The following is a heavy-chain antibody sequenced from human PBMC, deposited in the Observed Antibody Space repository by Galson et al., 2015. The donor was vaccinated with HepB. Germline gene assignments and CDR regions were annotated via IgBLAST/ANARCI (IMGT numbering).Heavy chain of an antibody. V-gene: IGHV3-48*01. D-gene: IGHD3-22*01. J-gene: IGHJ3*02. Sequence: SVRLSCAASGFTFSSYSMNWVRQAPGKGLEWVSYISSSSSTIYYANSVKGRFTISRDNAKNSLYLQMNSLRAEDTVVYYCARDRYYDSRGYYVDRDAFDIWGQGTMVTVSS. CDR1: GFTFSSYS. CDR3: ARDRYYDSRGYYVDRDAFDI. CDR2: ISSSSSTI.